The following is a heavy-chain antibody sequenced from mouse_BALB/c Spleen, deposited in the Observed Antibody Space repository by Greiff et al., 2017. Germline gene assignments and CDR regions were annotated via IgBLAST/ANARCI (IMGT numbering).Heavy chain of an antibody. Sequence: QVQLQQPGAELVRPGASVKLSCKASGYTFTSYWINWVKQRPGQGLEWIGNIYPSDSYTNYNQKFKDKATLTVDKSSSTAYMQLSSPTSEDSAVYYCTGGRVTTVPQAWFAYWGQGTLVTVSA. J-gene: IGHJ3*01. V-gene: IGHV1-69*02. D-gene: IGHD1-1*01. CDR3: TGGRVTTVPQAWFAY. CDR2: IYPSDSYT. CDR1: GYTFTSYW.